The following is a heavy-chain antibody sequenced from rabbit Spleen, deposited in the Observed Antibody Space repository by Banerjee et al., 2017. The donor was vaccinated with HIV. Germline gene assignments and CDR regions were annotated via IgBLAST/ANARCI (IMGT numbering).Heavy chain of an antibody. V-gene: IGHV1S40*01. CDR2: IYGDTGGST. CDR3: ARDTSSSFSSYGMDL. Sequence: QSLEESGGDRVKPGASLTLTCTASGFSFSTTYYMCWVRQAPGKGLESIACIYGDTGGSTWYASWATGRFTISKTSSTTVTLQMTRLTAADTATYFCARDTSSSFSSYGMDLWGPGTLVTVS. J-gene: IGHJ6*01. CDR1: GFSFSTTYY. D-gene: IGHD1-1*01.